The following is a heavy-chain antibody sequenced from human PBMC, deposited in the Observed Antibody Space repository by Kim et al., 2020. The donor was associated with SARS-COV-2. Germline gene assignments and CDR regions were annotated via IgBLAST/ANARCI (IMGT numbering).Heavy chain of an antibody. CDR2: IYYSGST. CDR1: GGSISSAGYY. Sequence: SETLSLTCTVSGGSISSAGYYWSWIRQHPGKGLEWIGYIYYSGSTYYNSSLKSRVTITVDTTKNQYSLKLSSVTDADTAVYYCARLLRELRNTDYYYGMDVWGQGTPVTVSS. CDR3: ARLLRELRNTDYYYGMDV. D-gene: IGHD3-10*01. V-gene: IGHV4-31*03. J-gene: IGHJ6*02.